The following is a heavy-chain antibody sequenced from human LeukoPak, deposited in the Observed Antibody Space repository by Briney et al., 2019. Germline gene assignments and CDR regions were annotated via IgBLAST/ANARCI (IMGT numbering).Heavy chain of an antibody. Sequence: ASVKVSCKASGYTFTNYAVSWVRQAPRQGLEYMGYISAYNGNTNYAQNFRGRLTMTTDTSTTTVYMELRSLRSDDTAVYYCAKQGGSPYGDQAEFDYWGQGTLVTVSS. J-gene: IGHJ4*02. V-gene: IGHV1-18*01. CDR2: ISAYNGNT. D-gene: IGHD4-17*01. CDR1: GYTFTNYA. CDR3: AKQGGSPYGDQAEFDY.